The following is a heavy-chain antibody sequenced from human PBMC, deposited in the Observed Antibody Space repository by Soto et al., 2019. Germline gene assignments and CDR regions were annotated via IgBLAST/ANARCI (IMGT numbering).Heavy chain of an antibody. Sequence: EVQLVESGGGLVQPGGSLRLSCAASGFTFSSYWMSWVRQAPGKGLEWVANIKQDGSEEYYVDSVKGRFTISRDNAKNSLYLQMNSLRAEDTAVYYCARVRGSSSSLRGMDVWGQGTTVTVSS. CDR3: ARVRGSSSSLRGMDV. CDR2: IKQDGSEE. V-gene: IGHV3-7*01. CDR1: GFTFSSYW. D-gene: IGHD6-6*01. J-gene: IGHJ6*02.